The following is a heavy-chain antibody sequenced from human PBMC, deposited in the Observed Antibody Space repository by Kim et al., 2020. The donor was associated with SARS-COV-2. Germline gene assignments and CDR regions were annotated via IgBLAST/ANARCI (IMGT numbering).Heavy chain of an antibody. Sequence: ASVKVSCKASGYTFTTYAMQWVRQAPGQGLEWMGWINPTRGNTEYSDTFQGRVTSTRDTSARTAYMELSSLRPEDRAVYDCARSVAIMHPGMEVWGQGT. D-gene: IGHD3-16*01. CDR3: ARSVAIMHPGMEV. V-gene: IGHV1-3*01. J-gene: IGHJ6*02. CDR1: GYTFTTYA. CDR2: INPTRGNT.